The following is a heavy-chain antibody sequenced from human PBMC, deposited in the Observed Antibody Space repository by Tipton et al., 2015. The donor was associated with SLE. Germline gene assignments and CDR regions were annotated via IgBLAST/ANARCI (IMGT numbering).Heavy chain of an antibody. V-gene: IGHV4-39*01. Sequence: TLSLTCTVSGGPISSTTYYWGWIRQPPGKGLEWIGSVYYSGNTYHNPSLKSRVRISVDTSKNQFSLKMTSMTVADTAVYYCARLQPGGNKGDYYNYYGMDVWGQGTTVTVS. D-gene: IGHD1/OR15-1a*01. CDR1: GGPISSTTYY. J-gene: IGHJ6*02. CDR3: ARLQPGGNKGDYYNYYGMDV. CDR2: VYYSGNT.